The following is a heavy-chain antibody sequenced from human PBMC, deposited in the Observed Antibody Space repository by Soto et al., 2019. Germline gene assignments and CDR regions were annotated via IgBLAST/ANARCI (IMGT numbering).Heavy chain of an antibody. CDR2: IHPGDCDT. J-gene: IGHJ5*02. D-gene: IGHD3-3*01. Sequence: PGESLKISCKGSGFIFADFWIGWVRQMPGKGLEWVGIIHPGDCDTRYSPSLQGQVTIPADKSVSTIYLQWNSLKASDTAMYYCAKRAYTPYHLTSFDWFDPWGQGTLVTVSS. V-gene: IGHV5-51*01. CDR1: GFIFADFW. CDR3: AKRAYTPYHLTSFDWFDP.